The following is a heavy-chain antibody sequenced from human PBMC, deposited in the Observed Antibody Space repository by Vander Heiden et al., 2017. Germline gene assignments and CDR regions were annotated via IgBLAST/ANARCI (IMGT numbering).Heavy chain of an antibody. D-gene: IGHD3-16*02. CDR2: ISSSSSTI. J-gene: IGHJ4*02. CDR1: GFTFSSYS. Sequence: EVQLVESGGGLVQPGGSLILSCPASGFTFSSYSMNWVRQAPGKGLEWVSYISSSSSTIYYADSVKGRFTISRDNAKNSLYLQMNSLRAEDTAVYYCARAIDPRVVYFDYWGQGTLVTVSS. V-gene: IGHV3-48*01. CDR3: ARAIDPRVVYFDY.